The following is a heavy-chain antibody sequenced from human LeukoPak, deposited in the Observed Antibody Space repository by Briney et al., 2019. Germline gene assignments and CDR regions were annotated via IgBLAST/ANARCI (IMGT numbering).Heavy chain of an antibody. D-gene: IGHD3-10*01. Sequence: GGSLRLTCAASGFTVSSNYMSWVRQAPGKGLEWVSVIYSGGSTYYADSVKGRFTISRDNSKNTLYLQMNSLRAEDTAVYYCAGGYYGSGSYYSPNFDYWGQGTLVTVSS. CDR3: AGGYYGSGSYYSPNFDY. J-gene: IGHJ4*02. CDR1: GFTVSSNY. V-gene: IGHV3-53*01. CDR2: IYSGGST.